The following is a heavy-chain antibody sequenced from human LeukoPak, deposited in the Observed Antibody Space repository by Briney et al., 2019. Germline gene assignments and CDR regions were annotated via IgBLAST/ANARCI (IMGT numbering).Heavy chain of an antibody. J-gene: IGHJ4*02. CDR2: ISSSDSST. D-gene: IGHD1/OR15-1a*01. CDR1: GFTFSSYE. V-gene: IGHV3-48*03. Sequence: GGALRLSCAASGFTFSSYEMSWVRQDPGKGLECVSYISSSDSSTHYTASVKGRFTISRDKATNTLYLQMNILRAEDTAVYFCARAVQPDSEQLDYWGQGTLVTVSS. CDR3: ARAVQPDSEQLDY.